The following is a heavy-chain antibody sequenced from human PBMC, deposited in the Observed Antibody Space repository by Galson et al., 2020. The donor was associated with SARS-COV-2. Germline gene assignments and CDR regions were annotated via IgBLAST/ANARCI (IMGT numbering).Heavy chain of an antibody. D-gene: IGHD6-13*01. J-gene: IGHJ4*02. Sequence: GESLKISCSASGYSFTRFWIAWVRQMPGKGLEWVGIIYPGDSDMRYSPSLQGQVTMSADTSISTAYLQWSSLKASDTAMYYCARWLAAAGCDYWGQGTLVTVSS. CDR1: GYSFTRFW. CDR3: ARWLAAAGCDY. CDR2: IYPGDSDM. V-gene: IGHV5-51*01.